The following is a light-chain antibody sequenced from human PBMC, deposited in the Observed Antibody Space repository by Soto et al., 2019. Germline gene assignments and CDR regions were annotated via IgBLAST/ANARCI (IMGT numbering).Light chain of an antibody. CDR1: SSDVGGYNY. V-gene: IGLV2-14*01. Sequence: QSALTQPASVSGSPGQSITISCTGTSSDVGGYNYVSWYQQHPGKAPKLMIYDVSNRPSGVSTRFSGSTSGNTASLTISGLQAEDEADYYCSSYTSSSTLVFGTGTKLTVL. CDR3: SSYTSSSTLV. J-gene: IGLJ1*01. CDR2: DVS.